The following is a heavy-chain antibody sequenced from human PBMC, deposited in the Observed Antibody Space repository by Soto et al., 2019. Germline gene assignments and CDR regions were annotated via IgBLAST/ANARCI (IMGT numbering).Heavy chain of an antibody. D-gene: IGHD3-3*01. J-gene: IGHJ6*02. CDR2: LYYTGST. CDR1: GGSISDFY. V-gene: IGHV4-59*01. CDR3: ARGGGYDFRSSQAPPIDV. Sequence: SETLSLTCNVSGGSISDFYWSWIRQSPGKRLEWIGYLYYTGSTNYNPALKSRVTISLDTSKNQFSLKVRSVTAADTAVYYCARGGGYDFRSSQAPPIDVWGQGATVTVSS.